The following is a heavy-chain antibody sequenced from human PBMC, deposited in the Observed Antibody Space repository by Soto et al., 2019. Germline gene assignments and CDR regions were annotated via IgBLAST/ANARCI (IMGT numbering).Heavy chain of an antibody. D-gene: IGHD4-17*01. CDR2: IWYDGSNK. J-gene: IGHJ3*02. CDR3: ARDLLKSRTTVTTGAFDI. CDR1: GFTFSSYG. Sequence: QVQLVESGGGVVQPGRSLRLSCAASGFTFSSYGMHWVRQAPGKGLEWVAVIWYDGSNKYYADSVKGRFTISRDNSKNTLYLQMNSLRAEDTAVYYCARDLLKSRTTVTTGAFDIWGQGTMVTVSS. V-gene: IGHV3-33*01.